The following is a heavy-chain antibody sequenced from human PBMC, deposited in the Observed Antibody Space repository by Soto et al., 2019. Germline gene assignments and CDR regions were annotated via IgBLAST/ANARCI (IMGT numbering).Heavy chain of an antibody. CDR3: ARGPHTDPYEWFDP. CDR2: ISGGCDRT. V-gene: IGHV3-23*01. D-gene: IGHD2-2*02. J-gene: IGHJ5*02. CDR1: GFTFSSYA. Sequence: GGSLRLSCAAAGFTFSSYAMAWVRQAPGKGLERVSSISGGCDRTYYADSVKGRFTISRDNSKNTLSLQMHRLRAEDTALYYCARGPHTDPYEWFDPWGQGTLVAVSS.